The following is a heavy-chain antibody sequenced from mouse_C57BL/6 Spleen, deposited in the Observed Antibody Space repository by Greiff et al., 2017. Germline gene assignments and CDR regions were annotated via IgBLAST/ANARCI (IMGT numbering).Heavy chain of an antibody. D-gene: IGHD2-5*01. CDR1: GFTFSDYG. J-gene: IGHJ3*01. CDR2: ISSGSSTI. CDR3: ARRAPYYSNPGWFAY. V-gene: IGHV5-17*01. Sequence: EVMLVESGGGLVKPGGSLKLSCAASGFTFSDYGMHWVRQAPEKGLEWVAYISSGSSTIYYADTVKGRFTISRDNAKNTLFLQMTSLRSEDTAMYYCARRAPYYSNPGWFAYWGQGTLVTVSA.